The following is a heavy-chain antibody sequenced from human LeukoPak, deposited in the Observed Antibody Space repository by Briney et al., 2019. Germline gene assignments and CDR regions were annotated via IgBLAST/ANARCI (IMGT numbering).Heavy chain of an antibody. CDR3: VRHSRVVAFDY. CDR1: GVSISNHY. D-gene: IGHD2-15*01. Sequence: PSETLSLTCTVSGVSISNHYSSWIRQPPGKGLEWIGYIYYTGNTNYNPSLKSRVTISEDTSKYQVSLKLSSVTAADTAVYYCVRHSRVVAFDYWGQGNLVTVSS. V-gene: IGHV4-59*08. CDR2: IYYTGNT. J-gene: IGHJ4*02.